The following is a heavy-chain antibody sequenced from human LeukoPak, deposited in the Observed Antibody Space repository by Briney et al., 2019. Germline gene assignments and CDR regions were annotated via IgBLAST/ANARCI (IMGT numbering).Heavy chain of an antibody. J-gene: IGHJ4*02. D-gene: IGHD3-10*01. V-gene: IGHV3-23*01. Sequence: PGGSLRLSCSASKFTFNYYAMTWVRQAPGRGLQWVSGISSSGEYTYYADSVRGRFTISRDNSKNTLYLQLNSLRVEDTAIYYCAKEIYAYGSRGFDYWGQGTLVTVSS. CDR2: ISSSGEYT. CDR3: AKEIYAYGSRGFDY. CDR1: KFTFNYYA.